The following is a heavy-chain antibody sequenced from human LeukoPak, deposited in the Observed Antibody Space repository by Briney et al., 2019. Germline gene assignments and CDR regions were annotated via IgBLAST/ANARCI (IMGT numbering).Heavy chain of an antibody. J-gene: IGHJ6*03. CDR2: ISSSSRYK. V-gene: IGHV3-21*01. CDR3: ASLLAAAGNLEYYFYYYYMDA. D-gene: IGHD6-13*01. Sequence: GGSLRLSCAASGFTFSTYSMNWVRQAPGKGLEWVSSISSSSRYKYYADSMKGRFTISRDNAKNSLYLQMNSLRAEDTAVYYCASLLAAAGNLEYYFYYYYMDAWGKGTTVTVSS. CDR1: GFTFSTYS.